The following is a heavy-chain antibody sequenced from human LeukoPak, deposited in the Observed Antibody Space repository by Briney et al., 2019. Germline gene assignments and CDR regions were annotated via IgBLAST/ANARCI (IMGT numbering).Heavy chain of an antibody. CDR2: ISGSGGST. V-gene: IGHV3-23*01. J-gene: IGHJ4*02. D-gene: IGHD6-13*01. CDR1: GFSFSTSS. CDR3: AKDGMGSSWGPWDYFDY. Sequence: PGGSLRLSCTASGFSFSTSSMNWTRQAPGKGLEWVSAISGSGGSTYYADSVKGRFTISRDNSKNTLYLQMNSLRAEDTAVYYCAKDGMGSSWGPWDYFDYRGQGTLVTVSS.